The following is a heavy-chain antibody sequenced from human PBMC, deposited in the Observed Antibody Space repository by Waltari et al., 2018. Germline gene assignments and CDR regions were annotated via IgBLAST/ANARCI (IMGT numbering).Heavy chain of an antibody. CDR3: ARGNQRTGYFFDL. D-gene: IGHD3-9*01. J-gene: IGHJ2*01. V-gene: IGHV3-48*03. CDR2: IDTSGVTS. CDR1: GFIFSTYE. Sequence: EVQIVESGGGLVQPGGSLRLSCVVSGFIFSTYEMSWVRQAPGKGLEWISSIDTSGVTSQYADSVKGRFTISRDNAKNSLYLQMNNLSADDTAVYYCARGNQRTGYFFDLWAVAPWSLS.